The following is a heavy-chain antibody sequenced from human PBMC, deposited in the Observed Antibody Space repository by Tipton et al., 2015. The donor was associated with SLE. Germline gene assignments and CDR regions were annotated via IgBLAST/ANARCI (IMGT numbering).Heavy chain of an antibody. CDR2: VSYSGNT. V-gene: IGHV4-39*07. J-gene: IGHJ1*01. CDR1: GDSISGTTYS. D-gene: IGHD7-27*01. Sequence: TLSLTCTVSGDSISGTTYSWAWIRQSPGKGLDWIGSVSYSGNTNYNPSLKRRVTISVDTSKTHFSLNLSSVTAADTAVYYCARGGLGSDLRGSIYLGLWGQGALVTVSS. CDR3: ARGGLGSDLRGSIYLGL.